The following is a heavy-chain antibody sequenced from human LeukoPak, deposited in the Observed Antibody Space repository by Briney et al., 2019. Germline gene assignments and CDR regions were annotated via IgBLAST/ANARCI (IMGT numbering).Heavy chain of an antibody. CDR2: IIPIFGTA. Sequence: SVKVSCKASGGTFSSYAISWARQAPGQGLEWMGGIIPIFGTANYAQKFQGRVTITADESTSTAYMELSSLRSEDTAVYYCARGSRCSSTSCYAGDDYWGQGTLVTVSS. J-gene: IGHJ4*02. D-gene: IGHD2-2*01. CDR3: ARGSRCSSTSCYAGDDY. V-gene: IGHV1-69*01. CDR1: GGTFSSYA.